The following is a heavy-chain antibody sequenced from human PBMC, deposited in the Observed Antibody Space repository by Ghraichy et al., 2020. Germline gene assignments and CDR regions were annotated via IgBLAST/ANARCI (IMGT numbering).Heavy chain of an antibody. J-gene: IGHJ6*02. CDR1: GGSISSYY. V-gene: IGHV4-59*08. CDR2: IYYSGST. D-gene: IGHD6-13*01. CDR3: ARHLSSSWFQPDYYYYGMDV. Sequence: ETLSLTCTVSGGSISSYYWSWIRQPPGKGLEWIGYIYYSGSTNYNPSLKSRVTISVDTSKNQFSLKLSSVTAADTAVYYCARHLSSSWFQPDYYYYGMDVWGQGTTVTVSS.